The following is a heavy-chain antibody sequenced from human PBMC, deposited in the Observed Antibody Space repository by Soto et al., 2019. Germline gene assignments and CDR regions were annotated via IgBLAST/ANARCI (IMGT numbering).Heavy chain of an antibody. D-gene: IGHD2-2*03. Sequence: QIQLVQSGAEVKKPGASVKVSCKASGYTFTGFPIHWVRQAPGQRLEWMGWINAGSGKAESAQKFQGRVTINRDTSASKVYMELNSLRPEDTAVYYCARVEIVGFDYWGQGTLVTVSS. CDR3: ARVEIVGFDY. V-gene: IGHV1-3*01. CDR1: GYTFTGFP. J-gene: IGHJ4*02. CDR2: INAGSGKA.